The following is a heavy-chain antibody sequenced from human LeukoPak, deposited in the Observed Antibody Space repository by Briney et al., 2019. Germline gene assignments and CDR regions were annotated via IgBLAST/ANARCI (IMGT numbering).Heavy chain of an antibody. CDR1: GYTLTELS. Sequence: GASGKVSCKVSGYTLTELSMPWVREAPAKGLEWLGGFDPEDGETISGQKYHGKVSMTKATSTAKANLELRSVRLKDKDVYYRDKDPPACSSTSCDYYYGMDVWGQGTTVTVSS. V-gene: IGHV1-24*01. J-gene: IGHJ6*02. D-gene: IGHD2-2*01. CDR3: DKDPPACSSTSCDYYYGMDV. CDR2: FDPEDGET.